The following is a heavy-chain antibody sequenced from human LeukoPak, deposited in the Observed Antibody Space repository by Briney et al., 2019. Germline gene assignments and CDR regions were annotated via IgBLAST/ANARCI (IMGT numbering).Heavy chain of an antibody. D-gene: IGHD2-2*01. CDR3: ARQASPNQYCSSTSCPYYFDY. V-gene: IGHV5-51*01. CDR2: IYTGDSDT. Sequence: GESLKISCKGSGYSFTSYWIGWVRPMPGKGLEWMGIIYTGDSDTRDSPSLQGQVTISADKSISTAYLQWSSLKASDTAMYYCARQASPNQYCSSTSCPYYFDYWGQGTLVTVSS. J-gene: IGHJ4*02. CDR1: GYSFTSYW.